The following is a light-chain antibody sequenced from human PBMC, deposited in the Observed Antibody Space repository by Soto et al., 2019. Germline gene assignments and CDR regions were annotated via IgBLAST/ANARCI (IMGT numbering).Light chain of an antibody. CDR3: QQYNLSWT. Sequence: DIQMTQSPSTLSASIWERATISCRASQSINNWLAWYQQKPGQAPKLLIYGASSWASGVPSRFSGSGSGTEFTLTISSLEPEDLATYYCQQYNLSWTFGQGTKVDIK. V-gene: IGKV1-5*01. J-gene: IGKJ1*01. CDR1: QSINNW. CDR2: GAS.